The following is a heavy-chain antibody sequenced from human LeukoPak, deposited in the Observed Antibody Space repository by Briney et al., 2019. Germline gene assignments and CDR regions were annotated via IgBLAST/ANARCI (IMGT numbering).Heavy chain of an antibody. Sequence: SQTLSLTCAISGDSVSSNSAAWNWIRQSPSRGLEWLGRTYYRSKWYNDYALSVKSRITINPDTSKNQFSLQLNSVTPEDTAVYYCARETYYYDSSGSPEIDYWGQGTLVTVSS. CDR3: ARETYYYDSSGSPEIDY. J-gene: IGHJ4*02. CDR2: TYYRSKWYN. V-gene: IGHV6-1*01. D-gene: IGHD3-22*01. CDR1: GDSVSSNSAA.